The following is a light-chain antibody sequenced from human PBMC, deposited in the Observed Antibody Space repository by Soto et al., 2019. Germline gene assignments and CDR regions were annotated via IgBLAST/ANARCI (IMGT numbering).Light chain of an antibody. Sequence: EVVLTQSPATLSLSPGERATLSCRASQSIATYLAWYQQKPGRAPSLLIFDASNRATGIPARLSGSGSGTDFTLTISSLEPEDFATYYCQQRSRWPPTFGHGTKVDIK. V-gene: IGKV3-11*01. CDR3: QQRSRWPPT. CDR2: DAS. CDR1: QSIATY. J-gene: IGKJ1*01.